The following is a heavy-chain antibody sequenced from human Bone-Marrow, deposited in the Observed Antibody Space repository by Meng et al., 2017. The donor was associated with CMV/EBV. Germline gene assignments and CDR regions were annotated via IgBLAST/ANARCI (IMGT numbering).Heavy chain of an antibody. J-gene: IGHJ3*02. V-gene: IGHV2-70*20. D-gene: IGHD2-2*01. CDR1: GFSLSTSGMC. CDR3: ARMGFSSTSCEQDDAFDI. CDR2: IDWDDDK. Sequence: SGPTLVKPTQTLTLTCTFSGFSLSTSGMCVSWVRQPPGKALEWLALIDWDDDKYYSTSLKTRLTISKDTSKNQVVLTMTNMDPVDTATYYCARMGFSSTSCEQDDAFDIWGQGTMVIVSS.